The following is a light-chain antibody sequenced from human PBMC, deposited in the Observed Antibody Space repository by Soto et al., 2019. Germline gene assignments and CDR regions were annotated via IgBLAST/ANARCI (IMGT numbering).Light chain of an antibody. CDR3: SSYASGRTVV. J-gene: IGLJ7*01. Sequence: QSVLTQPASMSGSPGQSITISCTGTSSDIGRYDFVSWYQQHPGNAPRLMICDVRHRPSGISDRFSGSKSGNTASLTISGLQTDDEADYYCSSYASGRTVVFGGGTQLTVL. CDR2: DVR. CDR1: SSDIGRYDF. V-gene: IGLV2-14*03.